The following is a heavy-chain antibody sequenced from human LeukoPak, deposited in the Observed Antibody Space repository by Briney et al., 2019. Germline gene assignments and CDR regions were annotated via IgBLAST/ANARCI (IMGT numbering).Heavy chain of an antibody. Sequence: GGSLRLSCAASGFTFSSYEMNWVRQAPGKGLEWVSYISSSGSTIYYADSVKGRFTISRDNAKNSLYLQMNSLRTEDTAVYYCAMSYYYYYYMDVWGKGTTVTVSS. CDR2: ISSSGSTI. J-gene: IGHJ6*03. CDR1: GFTFSSYE. V-gene: IGHV3-48*03. CDR3: AMSYYYYYYMDV.